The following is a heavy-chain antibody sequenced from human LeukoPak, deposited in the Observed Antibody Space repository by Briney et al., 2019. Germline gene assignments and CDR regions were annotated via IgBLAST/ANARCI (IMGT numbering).Heavy chain of an antibody. Sequence: GGSLRLSCAASGFTFDDYAMHWVRQAPGKGLEWVSGISWNSGSIGYADSVKGRFTISRDNAKNSLNLQMNSLRAEDTALYYCAKDIYCSGGSCYSYMDVWGKGTTVTVSS. J-gene: IGHJ6*03. CDR3: AKDIYCSGGSCYSYMDV. V-gene: IGHV3-9*01. CDR1: GFTFDDYA. CDR2: ISWNSGSI. D-gene: IGHD2-15*01.